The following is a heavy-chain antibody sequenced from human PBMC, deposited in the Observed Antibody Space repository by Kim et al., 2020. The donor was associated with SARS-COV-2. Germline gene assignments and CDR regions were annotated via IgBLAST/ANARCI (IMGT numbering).Heavy chain of an antibody. V-gene: IGHV4-59*09. CDR2: GST. J-gene: IGHJ4*02. Sequence: GSTNYNPPLKSRVTISVDTSKNQFSLKLSSVTAADTAVYYCARGVDTAMGGVYFDYWGQGTLVTVSS. CDR3: ARGVDTAMGGVYFDY. D-gene: IGHD5-18*01.